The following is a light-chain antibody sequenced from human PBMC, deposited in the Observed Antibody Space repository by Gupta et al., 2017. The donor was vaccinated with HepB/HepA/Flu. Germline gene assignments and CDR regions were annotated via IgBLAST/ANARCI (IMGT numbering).Light chain of an antibody. CDR1: RAITNNY. V-gene: IGKV3-20*01. J-gene: IGKJ5*01. Sequence: EVVLSQSPGTLSLSPGERAALSCRASRAITNNYFTWYHQKPGQAPRLLIYGASSRATGIPDRFSGSGSGTDFTLVISRVEPEDSGVYYCQQYGIAPFTFGQGTRLQIK. CDR2: GAS. CDR3: QQYGIAPFT.